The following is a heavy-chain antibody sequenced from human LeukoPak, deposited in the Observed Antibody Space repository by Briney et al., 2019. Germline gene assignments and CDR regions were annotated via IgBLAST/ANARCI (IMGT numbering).Heavy chain of an antibody. CDR2: FNPSGGST. CDR1: GYTFIRYY. J-gene: IGHJ4*02. D-gene: IGHD4-17*01. V-gene: IGHV1-46*01. Sequence: ASVKVSCKASGYTFIRYYMHWVRQAPGQGLEWMGIFNPSGGSTSYAQKFQGRVTMTRDTSTSTVYMELSRLRSEDTAVYYCARGGYGDRIDYWRQGTLVSVSS. CDR3: ARGGYGDRIDY.